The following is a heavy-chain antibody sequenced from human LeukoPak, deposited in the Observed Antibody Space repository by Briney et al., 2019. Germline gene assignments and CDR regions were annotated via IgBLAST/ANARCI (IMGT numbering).Heavy chain of an antibody. CDR1: GGTFSSYA. J-gene: IGHJ1*01. D-gene: IGHD4-23*01. CDR3: ARVIGGNSGAEYFQH. V-gene: IGHV1-69*05. CDR2: ITSIFDST. Sequence: SVKVSCKASGGTFSSYAINWVRQAPGQGLEWVGGITSIFDSTNYAQKFQGRVTISTDETRTTAYMELSSLRSEDTAVYYCARVIGGNSGAEYFQHWGQGTLVTVSS.